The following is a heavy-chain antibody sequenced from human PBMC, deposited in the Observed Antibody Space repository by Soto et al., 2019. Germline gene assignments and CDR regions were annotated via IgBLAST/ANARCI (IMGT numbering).Heavy chain of an antibody. V-gene: IGHV4-59*01. CDR1: GGSISSYY. CDR2: IYYSGST. CDR3: ARVGYYGSGSYYRGYYYYMDV. D-gene: IGHD3-10*01. J-gene: IGHJ6*03. Sequence: PSETLSLTCTASGGSISSYYWSWIRQPPGKGLEWIGYIYYSGSTNYNPSLKSRVTISVDTSKNQFSLKLSSVTAADTAVYYCARVGYYGSGSYYRGYYYYMDVWGKGTTVTVSS.